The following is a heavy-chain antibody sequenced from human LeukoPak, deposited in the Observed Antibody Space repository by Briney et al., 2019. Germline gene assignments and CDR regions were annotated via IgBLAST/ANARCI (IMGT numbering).Heavy chain of an antibody. D-gene: IGHD5-18*01. CDR2: ITASGGNT. CDR3: AKGNGYSYGRYYFDY. Sequence: GGSLRLSCAASGFTFSSYAMGWVRQAPGKGLEWVSAITASGGNTYYADSVKGRFTISRDNSKNTLYLQVNSLRTEDTAVYYCAKGNGYSYGRYYFDYWGQGTLVTVSS. V-gene: IGHV3-23*01. CDR1: GFTFSSYA. J-gene: IGHJ4*02.